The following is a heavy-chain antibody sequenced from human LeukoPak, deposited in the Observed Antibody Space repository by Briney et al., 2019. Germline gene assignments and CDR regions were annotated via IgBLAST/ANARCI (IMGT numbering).Heavy chain of an antibody. CDR2: MNPNSGNT. Sequence: ASVKVSCKASGYTFTSYDINWVRQATGQGLEWMGWMNPNSGNTGYAQKFQGRVTMTRNTSISTAYMELGSLRSEDTAVYYCARGGSLLWFGGYYYYGMDVWGQGTTVTVSS. J-gene: IGHJ6*02. CDR1: GYTFTSYD. CDR3: ARGGSLLWFGGYYYYGMDV. D-gene: IGHD3-10*01. V-gene: IGHV1-8*01.